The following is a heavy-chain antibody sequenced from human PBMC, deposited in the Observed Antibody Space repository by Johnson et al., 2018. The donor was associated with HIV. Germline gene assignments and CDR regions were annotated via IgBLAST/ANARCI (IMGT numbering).Heavy chain of an antibody. CDR1: GFAFSGYA. CDR2: ISYDGTKK. CDR3: ARDWDEYGAFDI. J-gene: IGHJ3*02. D-gene: IGHD4-17*01. Sequence: QVQLVESGGGVVQPGRSLRLSCAASGFAFSGYALHWVRQAPGKGLEWVALISYDGTKKYSAGSVKGRFPISRDNSKNTLYLQMNGLRAVDTAVYYCARDWDEYGAFDIWGQGTMVTVSS. V-gene: IGHV3-30*04.